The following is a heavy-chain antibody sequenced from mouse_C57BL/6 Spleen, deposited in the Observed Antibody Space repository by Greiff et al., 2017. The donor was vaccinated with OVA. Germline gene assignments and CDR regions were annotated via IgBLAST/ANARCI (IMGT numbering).Heavy chain of an antibody. V-gene: IGHV1-82*01. D-gene: IGHD2-14*01. J-gene: IGHJ3*01. CDR3: ARDGGVRRGFAY. CDR2: IYPGDGDT. Sequence: QVQLKESGPELVKPGASVKISCKASGYAFSSSWMNWVKQRPGKGLEWIGRIYPGDGDTNYNGKFKGKATLTADKSSSTAYLQLSSLTSEDSAVYFCARDGGVRRGFAYWGEGSLGTVSA. CDR1: GYAFSSSW.